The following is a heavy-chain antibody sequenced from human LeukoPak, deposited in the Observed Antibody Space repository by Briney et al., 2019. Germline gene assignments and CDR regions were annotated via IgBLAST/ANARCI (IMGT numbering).Heavy chain of an antibody. Sequence: ASVKVSCKVSGYTLTELSMHWVRQAPGKGLEWMGGFDPEYGETIYAQKFQGRVTMTEDTSTDTAYMELSSLRSEDTAVYYCATCVGGRASLREYAFDIWGQGTMVTVSS. CDR3: ATCVGGRASLREYAFDI. CDR1: GYTLTELS. CDR2: FDPEYGET. J-gene: IGHJ3*02. V-gene: IGHV1-24*01. D-gene: IGHD3-10*01.